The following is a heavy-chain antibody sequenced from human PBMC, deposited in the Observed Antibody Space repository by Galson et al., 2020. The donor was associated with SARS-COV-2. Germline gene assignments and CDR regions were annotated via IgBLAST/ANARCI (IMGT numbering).Heavy chain of an antibody. V-gene: IGHV1-2*04. CDR2: INPNSGGT. J-gene: IGHJ6*02. D-gene: IGHD3-3*01. Sequence: ASVKVSCKASGYTFTGYYMHWVRQAPGQGLEWMGWINPNSGGTNYAQTFQGWVTMTRDTSISTAYMELSRLRSDDTAVYYCARGAIFGVDYYYYGMDVWGQGTTVTVSS. CDR3: ARGAIFGVDYYYYGMDV. CDR1: GYTFTGYY.